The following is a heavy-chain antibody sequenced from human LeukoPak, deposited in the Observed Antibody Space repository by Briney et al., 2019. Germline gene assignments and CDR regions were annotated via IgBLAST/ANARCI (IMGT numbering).Heavy chain of an antibody. CDR1: GGSIISGAFY. V-gene: IGHV4-61*02. Sequence: SETLSLTCTVSGGSIISGAFYWSWIRQPAGKGLEWIGRIYTSFNTNFNPSLKSRVTISVDTSKNQISLKLTSVTAADTAVYYCARAGSLVTPPPLWGQGTLVTVSS. J-gene: IGHJ4*02. CDR2: IYTSFNT. D-gene: IGHD3-10*01. CDR3: ARAGSLVTPPPL.